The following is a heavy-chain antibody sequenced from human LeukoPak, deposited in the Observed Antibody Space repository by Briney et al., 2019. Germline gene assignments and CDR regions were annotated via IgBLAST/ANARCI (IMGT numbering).Heavy chain of an antibody. CDR1: GFTFGDFG. CDR3: SRSRRVLCTGACYSFDY. D-gene: IGHD2-8*02. CDR2: IRRTVYGGAT. V-gene: IGHV3-49*03. J-gene: IGHJ4*02. Sequence: GGSLRLSCSSSGFTFGDFGMSWFRQAPGKGPEWVGCIRRTVYGGATEYAASVKGRFIISRDDSKSIAYLQMNSLETEDTAVYYCSRSRRVLCTGACYSFDYWGQGTLVTVSS.